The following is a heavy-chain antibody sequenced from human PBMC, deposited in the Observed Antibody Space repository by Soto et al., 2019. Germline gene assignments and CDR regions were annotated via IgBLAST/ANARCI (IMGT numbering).Heavy chain of an antibody. D-gene: IGHD3-10*01. CDR2: ISGSGGST. J-gene: IGHJ4*02. CDR1: GFTFSSYA. Sequence: GGSLRLSCAASGFTFSSYAMSWVRQAPGKGLEWVSAISGSGGSTYYADSVEGRFTISRDNSKNTLYLQMNSLRAEDTAVYYCAKDMALITMVRGVHNYWGQGTLVTVSS. CDR3: AKDMALITMVRGVHNY. V-gene: IGHV3-23*01.